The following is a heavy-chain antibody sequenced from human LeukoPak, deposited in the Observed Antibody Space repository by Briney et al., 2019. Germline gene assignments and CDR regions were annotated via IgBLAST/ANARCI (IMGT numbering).Heavy chain of an antibody. CDR1: GFTFSSYA. Sequence: GGSLRLSCAASGFTFSSYAMSWVRQAPGKGLEWVSVIYSGGGTDYADSVKGRFTISRDNSKNTLYLQMNSLRAEDTAVYYCARAVGASGIHNPFDIWGQGTMVTV. D-gene: IGHD3-3*01. J-gene: IGHJ3*02. V-gene: IGHV3-66*02. CDR2: IYSGGGT. CDR3: ARAVGASGIHNPFDI.